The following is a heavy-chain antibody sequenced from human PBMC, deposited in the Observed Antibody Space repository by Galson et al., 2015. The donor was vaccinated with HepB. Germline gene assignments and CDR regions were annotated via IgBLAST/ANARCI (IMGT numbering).Heavy chain of an antibody. D-gene: IGHD3-10*01. CDR2: IGTAGDT. J-gene: IGHJ6*02. CDR1: GFTFSSYD. Sequence: SLRLSCAASGFTFSSYDMHWVRQATGKGLEWVSAIGTAGDTYYPGSVKGRFTISRENAKNSLYPQMNSLRAGDTAVYYCARAPRRGSMVRGIYYYGMDVWGQGITVTVSS. V-gene: IGHV3-13*04. CDR3: ARAPRRGSMVRGIYYYGMDV.